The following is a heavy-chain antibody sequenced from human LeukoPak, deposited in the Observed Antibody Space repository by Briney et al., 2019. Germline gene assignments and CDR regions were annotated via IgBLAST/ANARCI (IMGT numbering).Heavy chain of an antibody. D-gene: IGHD4-23*01. CDR2: IKSKNVGETT. Sequence: GGSLRLSCVVSGLTFDNAWMSWVRQAPGKGLEWVGRIKSKNVGETTEYAAPVQGRFTISRDDSKNTVYLQMSDLKTEDTAVYYCTTGPGNSGYWGQGTLVTVSS. J-gene: IGHJ4*02. CDR1: GLTFDNAW. CDR3: TTGPGNSGY. V-gene: IGHV3-15*01.